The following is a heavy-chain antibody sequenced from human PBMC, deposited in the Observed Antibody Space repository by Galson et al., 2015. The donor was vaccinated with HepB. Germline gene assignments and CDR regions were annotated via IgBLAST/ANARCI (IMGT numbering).Heavy chain of an antibody. J-gene: IGHJ6*02. D-gene: IGHD1-1*01. CDR2: INAGNGNT. CDR3: AREAGTTSADYYYGMDV. CDR1: GYTFTSYA. Sequence: SVKVSCKASGYTFTSYAMHWVRQAPGQRLEWMGWINAGNGNTKYSQKVQGRVTITRDTSASTAYMELSSLRSEDTAVYYCAREAGTTSADYYYGMDVWGQGTPVTVSS. V-gene: IGHV1-3*01.